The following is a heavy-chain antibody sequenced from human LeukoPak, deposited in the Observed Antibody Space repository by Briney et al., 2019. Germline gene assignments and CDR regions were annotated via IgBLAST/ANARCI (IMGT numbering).Heavy chain of an antibody. CDR1: GLTFNSHS. J-gene: IGHJ5*02. CDR3: AKLPTREQLVRSWFDP. V-gene: IGHV3-23*01. D-gene: IGHD6-13*01. Sequence: QSGGSLRLSCVASGLTFNSHSMSWVRQAPGMGLEWVSVVSTNGDVTFYADSVKGRFTISRDNSKNTLFLQMNSLRAEDTAVYYCAKLPTREQLVRSWFDPWGQGTLVTVSS. CDR2: VSTNGDVT.